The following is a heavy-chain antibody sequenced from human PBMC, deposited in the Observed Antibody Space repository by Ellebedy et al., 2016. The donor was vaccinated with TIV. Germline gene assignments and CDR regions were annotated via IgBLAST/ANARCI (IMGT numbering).Heavy chain of an antibody. CDR3: ARSDWQDVDLDRWYFDL. D-gene: IGHD2-21*01. CDR1: GGSFSGYS. V-gene: IGHV4-34*01. J-gene: IGHJ2*01. CDR2: INHRGTT. Sequence: SETLSLTCGIYGGSFSGYSWSWIRQSPGKGLEWIGEINHRGTTNYNPSLVSRVSLSMDTSENKFSVRLNSVTAADTAEYYCARSDWQDVDLDRWYFDLWGRGTLVTVST.